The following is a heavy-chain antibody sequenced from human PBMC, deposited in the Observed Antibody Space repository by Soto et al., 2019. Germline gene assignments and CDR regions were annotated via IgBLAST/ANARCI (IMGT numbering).Heavy chain of an antibody. CDR3: ALSPYCSSTSCYKENLYYYMDV. V-gene: IGHV5-51*01. D-gene: IGHD2-2*02. J-gene: IGHJ6*03. Sequence: PGESLKISCKGSGYSFTSYWIGWVRQMPGRGLEWMGIIYPGDSDTRYSPSFQGQVTISADKSISTAYLQWSSLKASDIAMYYCALSPYCSSTSCYKENLYYYMDVWGKGTTVTVSS. CDR2: IYPGDSDT. CDR1: GYSFTSYW.